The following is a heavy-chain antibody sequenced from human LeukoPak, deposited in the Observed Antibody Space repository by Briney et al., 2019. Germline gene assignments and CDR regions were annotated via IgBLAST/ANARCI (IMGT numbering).Heavy chain of an antibody. CDR2: ISDSGGPT. Sequence: GGSLRLSCAPSEFTFSAYAMTWVRQAPGHGLEWVSGISDSGGPTYYTDSVKGRFTISRDNSKNTLCLQMNSLRADDTAVYYCVATARYNSVWHYWGQGTLVTVSS. J-gene: IGHJ4*02. CDR1: EFTFSAYA. CDR3: VATARYNSVWHY. V-gene: IGHV3-23*01. D-gene: IGHD5/OR15-5a*01.